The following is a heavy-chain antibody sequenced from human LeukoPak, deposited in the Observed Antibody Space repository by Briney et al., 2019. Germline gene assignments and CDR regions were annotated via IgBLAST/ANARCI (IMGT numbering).Heavy chain of an antibody. V-gene: IGHV3-30*02. CDR1: GFTFSRYG. CDR2: IRYDGSNK. J-gene: IGHJ4*02. CDR3: AKWLRILRDEELGAL. Sequence: PGGPLRLSCAASGFTFSRYGVHWVRQAPGKGLEGVAFIRYDGSNKNYANSVKGRFTISRDKSKNTLYLQMNSLRAEDTAVYYCAKWLRILRDEELGALWGQGTLVTVSS. D-gene: IGHD3-10*01.